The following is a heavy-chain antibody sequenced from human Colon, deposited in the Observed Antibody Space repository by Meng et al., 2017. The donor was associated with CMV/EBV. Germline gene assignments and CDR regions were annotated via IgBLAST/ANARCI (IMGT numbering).Heavy chain of an antibody. J-gene: IGHJ4*02. D-gene: IGHD2/OR15-2a*01. CDR2: IYYSGST. V-gene: IGHV4-59*01. Sequence: GSLRLSCIVSVGPISNYNWTWIRQPPGKGLEWIGYIYYSGSTNYNHSLKSRVNISVNTSKNKFSLRLNSVTAADTAAYYCARVRDCNSTGCHYYFDYWGQGTLVTVSS. CDR3: ARVRDCNSTGCHYYFDY. CDR1: VGPISNYN.